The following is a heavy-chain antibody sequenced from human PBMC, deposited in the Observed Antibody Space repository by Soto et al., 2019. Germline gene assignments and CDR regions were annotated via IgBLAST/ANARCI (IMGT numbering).Heavy chain of an antibody. Sequence: EVQLLESGGGLVQPGGSLRLSCAASGFTFSIYPMSWVRQTPEKGLEWVSTIGTTGGDTYYADSVRGRSTISRDDSKSTPYLQVSGLSAEESAVYYCAKSRVDSGRGYFDLWGRGTLVTVSS. J-gene: IGHJ2*01. CDR2: IGTTGGDT. D-gene: IGHD6-25*01. V-gene: IGHV3-23*01. CDR1: GFTFSIYP. CDR3: AKSRVDSGRGYFDL.